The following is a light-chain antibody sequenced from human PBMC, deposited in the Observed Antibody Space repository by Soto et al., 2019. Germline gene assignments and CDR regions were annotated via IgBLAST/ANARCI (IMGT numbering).Light chain of an antibody. Sequence: EIVLTQSPGTLSLSPGERATLSCRASQSISSSYLAWYQQKPGQAPRLLLYGASSRATGIPDRFSGSGSGTYFTLTMSRLEPEDFAVYYCQQYGSLGVTLGPQTKVNVK. CDR2: GAS. V-gene: IGKV3-20*01. J-gene: IGKJ3*01. CDR3: QQYGSLGVT. CDR1: QSISSSY.